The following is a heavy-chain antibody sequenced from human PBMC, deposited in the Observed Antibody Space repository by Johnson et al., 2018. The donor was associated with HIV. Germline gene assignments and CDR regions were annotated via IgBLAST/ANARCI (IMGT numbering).Heavy chain of an antibody. CDR1: GFTFDDYA. J-gene: IGHJ3*02. D-gene: IGHD3-22*01. CDR2: ISWNRGSI. Sequence: VQLVESGGGLVQPGRSLRLSCAASGFTFDDYAMHWVRQAPGKGLEWVSGISWNRGSIGYADSVKGRFTISRDNTKNSLYMQMNSLRAEDTAMYSCARDLKSYYDSSGYFDAFDIWGQGTMVTVSS. V-gene: IGHV3-9*01. CDR3: ARDLKSYYDSSGYFDAFDI.